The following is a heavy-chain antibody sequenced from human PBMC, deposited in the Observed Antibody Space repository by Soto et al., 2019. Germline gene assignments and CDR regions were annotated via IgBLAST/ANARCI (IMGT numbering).Heavy chain of an antibody. CDR3: TAHLGEFFPLDY. CDR2: IKSRADGGTT. Sequence: EVQLVESGGDFVKPGGSLRVSCAVSGFSFSNAWMSWVRQAPGKGLEWVGRIKSRADGGTTDYTAPVKGRFTISRDDSKNTVFLQMNSLKTEDTAVYSCTAHLGEFFPLDYWGQGTLVTVSS. D-gene: IGHD3-16*01. J-gene: IGHJ4*02. V-gene: IGHV3-15*01. CDR1: GFSFSNAW.